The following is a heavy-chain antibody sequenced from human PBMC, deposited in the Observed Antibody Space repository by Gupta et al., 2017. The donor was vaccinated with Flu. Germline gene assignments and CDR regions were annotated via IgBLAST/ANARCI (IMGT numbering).Heavy chain of an antibody. J-gene: IGHJ3*02. V-gene: IGHV3-74*01. CDR3: ARLAADDAREAFAI. Sequence: EVQLVESGGGLVQPGGSLSLSCAASGFTFSSYWMHWVRQAPGKGLVWVSRVKSDGSDTTYADSVKGRFTISRDNAKNMLYLQMNSLRAEDTAVYYCARLAADDAREAFAIWGQGTLVTVST. CDR1: GFTFSSYW. D-gene: IGHD6-13*01. CDR2: VKSDGSDT.